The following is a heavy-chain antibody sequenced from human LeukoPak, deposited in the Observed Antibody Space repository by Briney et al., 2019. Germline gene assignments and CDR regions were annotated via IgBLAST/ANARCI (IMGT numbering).Heavy chain of an antibody. CDR2: IYYSGSS. J-gene: IGHJ6*03. CDR3: ARVPRSYYYYYYMDV. Sequence: SETLSLTCNVSGGSISGNHWSWLRRPPGKGLEWVGYIYYSGSSNYNPSLKSRVTISADTSKNQFSLKLSSVTAADTAVYYCARVPRSYYYYYYMDVWGKGTPVTVSS. CDR1: GGSISGNH. V-gene: IGHV4-59*01.